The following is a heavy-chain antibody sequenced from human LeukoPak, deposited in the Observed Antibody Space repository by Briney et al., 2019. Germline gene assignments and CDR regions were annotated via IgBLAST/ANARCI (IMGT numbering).Heavy chain of an antibody. V-gene: IGHV3-7*01. J-gene: IGHJ6*03. CDR3: ARDGDSDYYYMDV. CDR1: GFTFSSYW. CDR2: IKQDGSEK. Sequence: GGSLRLSCAASGFTFSSYWMSWVRQAPGKGLEWVANIKQDGSEKYYVDSVKGRSTISRDNAKNSLYLQMNSLRAEDTAVYYCARDGDSDYYYMDVWGKGTTVTVSS. D-gene: IGHD4-17*01.